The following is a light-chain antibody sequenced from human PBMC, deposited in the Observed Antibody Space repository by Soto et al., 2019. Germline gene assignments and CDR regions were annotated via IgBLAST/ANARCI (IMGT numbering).Light chain of an antibody. CDR2: RTF. CDR1: QTIASRY. J-gene: IGKJ5*01. Sequence: EIVLTQSPGTLSLSPGERATLSCRASQTIASRYLAWYQHQPGQAPSLLIYRTFARAPGIPYRFSDGGSGTDFTLSIIRLVREDFAVYYGQQYDTSPPTFGQGTRVDIK. V-gene: IGKV3-20*01. CDR3: QQYDTSPPT.